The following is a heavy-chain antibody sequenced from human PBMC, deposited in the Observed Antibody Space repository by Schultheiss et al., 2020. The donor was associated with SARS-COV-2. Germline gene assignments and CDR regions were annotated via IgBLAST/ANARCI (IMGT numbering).Heavy chain of an antibody. CDR3: ARDSGFQEGYYYYYYMDV. J-gene: IGHJ6*03. Sequence: GGSLRLSCAASGFTFSSYAMSWVRQAPGKGLEWVSAISGSGGSTYYADSVKGRFTISRDNSKNTLYLQMNSLRAEDTAVYYCARDSGFQEGYYYYYYMDVWGKGTTVTVSS. D-gene: IGHD5-12*01. V-gene: IGHV3-23*01. CDR1: GFTFSSYA. CDR2: ISGSGGST.